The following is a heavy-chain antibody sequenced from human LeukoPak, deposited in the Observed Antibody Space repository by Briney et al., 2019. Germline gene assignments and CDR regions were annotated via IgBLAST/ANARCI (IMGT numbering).Heavy chain of an antibody. D-gene: IGHD4-17*01. V-gene: IGHV1-18*01. CDR3: AGTNRHDYGDYVTWFDP. Sequence: ASVKVSCKASGYTFTSYGISWVRQAPGQGLEWMGWISAYNGNTNYAQKLQGRVTMTTDTSTSTAYMELRSLRSDDTAVYYCAGTNRHDYGDYVTWFDPWGQGTLVTVSS. J-gene: IGHJ5*02. CDR2: ISAYNGNT. CDR1: GYTFTSYG.